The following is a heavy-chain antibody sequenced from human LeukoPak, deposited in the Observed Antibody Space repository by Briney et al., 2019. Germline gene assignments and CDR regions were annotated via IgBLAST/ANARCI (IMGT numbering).Heavy chain of an antibody. V-gene: IGHV4-59*01. CDR3: ARGGAGNSEAFDI. CDR2: IYYSGST. CDR1: GVSISSYY. J-gene: IGHJ3*02. D-gene: IGHD4-23*01. Sequence: PSETLSLTCTVSGVSISSYYWSWIRQPPGKGLEWIGYIYYSGSTNYNPSLKSRVTISVDTSKNQFSLKLSSVTAADTAVYYCARGGAGNSEAFDIWGQGTMVTVSS.